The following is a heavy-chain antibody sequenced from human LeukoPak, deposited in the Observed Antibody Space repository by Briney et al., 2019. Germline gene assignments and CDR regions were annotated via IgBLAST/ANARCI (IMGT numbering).Heavy chain of an antibody. Sequence: GGSLRLSCAASGFTFDRFTIHWVRQTPGKGLGWVSLINRRGHTFYADSVKGRFTISRDNAKKSLYLQMNSLRAEDTAVYYCARGKYDSSGYPLLGFDYWGQGTLVTVSS. CDR3: ARGKYDSSGYPLLGFDY. V-gene: IGHV3-43*01. D-gene: IGHD3-22*01. J-gene: IGHJ4*02. CDR2: INRRGHT. CDR1: GFTFDRFT.